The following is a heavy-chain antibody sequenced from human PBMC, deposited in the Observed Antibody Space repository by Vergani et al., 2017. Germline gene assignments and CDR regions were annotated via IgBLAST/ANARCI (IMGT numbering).Heavy chain of an antibody. D-gene: IGHD3-22*01. CDR1: GFTFSSYA. J-gene: IGHJ4*02. Sequence: EVQLLESGGGLVQPGGSLRLSCAASGFTFSSYAMSWVRQAPGKGLEWVSAISGSGGSTYYADSVKGRFTISRVNSKNTLYKQMNSLRAEDKAVYYCAEHQTYYYDSSGWYWGQGTLVTVSS. V-gene: IGHV3-23*01. CDR2: ISGSGGST. CDR3: AEHQTYYYDSSGWY.